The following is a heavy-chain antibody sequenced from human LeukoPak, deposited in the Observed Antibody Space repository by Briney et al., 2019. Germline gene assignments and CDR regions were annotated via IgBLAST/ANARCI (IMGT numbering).Heavy chain of an antibody. CDR3: ARVAPHLMYYFDY. Sequence: GGSLRLSCAASGFTFSSYSMNWVRRAPGKGLEWVSSISSSSSYIYYADSVKGRFTISRDNAKNSLYLQMNSLRAEDTAVYYCARVAPHLMYYFDYWGQGTLVTVSS. CDR2: ISSSSSYI. CDR1: GFTFSSYS. J-gene: IGHJ4*02. V-gene: IGHV3-21*01. D-gene: IGHD2-8*01.